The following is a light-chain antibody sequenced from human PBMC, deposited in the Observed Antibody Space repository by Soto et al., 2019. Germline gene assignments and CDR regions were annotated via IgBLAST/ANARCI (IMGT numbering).Light chain of an antibody. Sequence: DIQLTQSPSFLSASVGDRVTITCRASQGISSDLAWYRQKPGKAPEVLIYPASTLQSGVPSRFSGTGSGTEFTLTVSSLQPEDFATYYCQQVNRYPRTFVQGTKLEIK. CDR3: QQVNRYPRT. J-gene: IGKJ2*01. CDR2: PAS. V-gene: IGKV1-9*01. CDR1: QGISSD.